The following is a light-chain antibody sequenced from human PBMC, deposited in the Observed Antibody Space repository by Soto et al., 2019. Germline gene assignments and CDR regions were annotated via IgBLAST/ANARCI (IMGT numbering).Light chain of an antibody. CDR1: QSVISNY. Sequence: EVVLTQSPGTVSLSPGERVTLSCRASQSVISNYLAWYQQRPGQAPRLLIYAASSRATGIPDRFSGSGSGTAFTLSISSLVPEDFAVYYCQQYGSSLTWTFGQGTKVEMK. J-gene: IGKJ1*01. V-gene: IGKV3-20*01. CDR2: AAS. CDR3: QQYGSSLTWT.